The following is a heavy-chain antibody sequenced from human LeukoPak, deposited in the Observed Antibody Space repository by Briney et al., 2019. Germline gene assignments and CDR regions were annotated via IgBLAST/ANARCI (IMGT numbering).Heavy chain of an antibody. V-gene: IGHV4-39*01. J-gene: IGHJ4*02. CDR2: IYYSGST. CDR1: GGSISSSSYY. CDR3: ARHDYGDLVYDY. Sequence: SETLSLTCTVSGGSISSSSYYWGWIRQPPGKGLEWIGSIYYSGSTYYNPSLKSRVTISVDTSKNQFSLKLSSVTAADTAVYYCARHDYGDLVYDYWGQGTLVTVSS. D-gene: IGHD4-17*01.